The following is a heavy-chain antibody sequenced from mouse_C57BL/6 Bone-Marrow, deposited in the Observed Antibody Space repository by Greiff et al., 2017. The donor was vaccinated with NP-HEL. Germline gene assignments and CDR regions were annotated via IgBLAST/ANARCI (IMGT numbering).Heavy chain of an antibody. CDR1: GFNIKDDY. D-gene: IGHD1-1*01. J-gene: IGHJ4*01. V-gene: IGHV14-4*01. CDR2: LDPENGAT. CDR3: TTGGSSPYAMDY. Sequence: EVQLQQSGAELVRPGASVKLSCTVSGFNIKDDYMHWVKQRPEQGLEWIGWLDPENGATEYASKFQGKATITADTSSNTAYLQLSSLTSEDTAVYYCTTGGSSPYAMDYWGQGTSVTVSS.